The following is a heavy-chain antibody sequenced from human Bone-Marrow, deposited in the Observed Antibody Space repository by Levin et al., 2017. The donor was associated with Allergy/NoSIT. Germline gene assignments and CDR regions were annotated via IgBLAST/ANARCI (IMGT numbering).Heavy chain of an antibody. J-gene: IGHJ4*02. CDR2: IGASGDHS. V-gene: IGHV3-23*01. CDR1: GFSFNSHT. CDR3: SRDRPFSDFDY. Sequence: GGSLRLSCAASGFSFNSHTMNWVRQAPGRGLEWISSIGASGDHSFYADSVKGRFTISRDNSKNMLYLQMYSLRAEDTALYYCSRDRPFSDFDYWGQGSMVTVSS. D-gene: IGHD2/OR15-2a*01.